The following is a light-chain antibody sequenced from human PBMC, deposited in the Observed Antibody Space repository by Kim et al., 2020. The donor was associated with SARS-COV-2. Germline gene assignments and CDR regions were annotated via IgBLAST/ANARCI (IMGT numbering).Light chain of an antibody. CDR1: QNSYTY. V-gene: IGKV3-11*01. J-gene: IGKJ4*02. CDR2: DAS. CDR3: EQRNSWPPAGT. Sequence: PGEGATRSCGASQNSYTYLAWDQETPGQAPRPRVYDASNRATAVPDRFSGSGSGTDFTLTISSLEHEAFSLYFCEQRNSWPPAGTFGGGTKVDIK.